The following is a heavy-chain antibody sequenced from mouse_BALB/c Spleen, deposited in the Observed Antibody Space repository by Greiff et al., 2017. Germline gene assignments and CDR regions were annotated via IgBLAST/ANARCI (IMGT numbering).Heavy chain of an antibody. J-gene: IGHJ4*01. CDR1: GFTFTDYY. CDR2: IRNKANGYTT. Sequence: EVQGVESGGGLVQPGGSLRLSCATSGFTFTDYYMSWVRQPPGKALEWLGFIRNKANGYTTEYSASVKGLFTISRDNSQSILYLQMNTLRAEDSATYYCARDKDYYGSRNYAMDYWGQGTSVTVSS. V-gene: IGHV7-3*02. D-gene: IGHD1-1*01. CDR3: ARDKDYYGSRNYAMDY.